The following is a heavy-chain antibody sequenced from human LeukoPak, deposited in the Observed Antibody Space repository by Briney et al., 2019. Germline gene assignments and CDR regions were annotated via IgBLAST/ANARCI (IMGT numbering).Heavy chain of an antibody. CDR2: IIPIFGTA. V-gene: IGHV1-69*05. J-gene: IGHJ5*02. CDR1: GGTFSSYA. D-gene: IGHD1-7*01. Sequence: SVKVSCKAPGGTFSSYAISWVRQAPGQGLEWMGGIIPIFGTANYAQKFQGRVTITTDESTSTAYMELSSLRSEDTAVYYCAREEVTWNYGNWFDPWGQGTLVTVSS. CDR3: AREEVTWNYGNWFDP.